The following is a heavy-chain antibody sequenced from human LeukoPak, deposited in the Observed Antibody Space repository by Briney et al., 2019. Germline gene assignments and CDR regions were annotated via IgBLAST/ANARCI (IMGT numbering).Heavy chain of an antibody. D-gene: IGHD3-3*01. V-gene: IGHV3-73*01. CDR1: GFTFSDSV. J-gene: IGHJ4*01. Sequence: PGGSLRLSCYVSGFTFSDSVIHWVRHAAGKGLEWVGRIRSKTKSGETAYAASVKGRFTISRDDSKDTAYLQMNSLKPEDTAVYYCTSPAHDFDIWSGYYSLWGHGTQVTVSS. CDR2: IRSKTKSGET. CDR3: TSPAHDFDIWSGYYSL.